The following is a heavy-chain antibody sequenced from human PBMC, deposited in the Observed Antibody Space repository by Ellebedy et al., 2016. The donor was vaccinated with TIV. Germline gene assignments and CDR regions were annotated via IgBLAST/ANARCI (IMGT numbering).Heavy chain of an antibody. Sequence: GGSLRLXXAASGFTFSSYYMSWVRQAPGKGLQLVANIKQDGSEKNYVDSVKGRFTISRDNAKNSLYLQMNNVRAEDTALYYCAREARGVNSWGQGTLVTVSS. J-gene: IGHJ4*02. V-gene: IGHV3-7*01. CDR3: AREARGVNS. D-gene: IGHD2-8*01. CDR2: IKQDGSEK. CDR1: GFTFSSYY.